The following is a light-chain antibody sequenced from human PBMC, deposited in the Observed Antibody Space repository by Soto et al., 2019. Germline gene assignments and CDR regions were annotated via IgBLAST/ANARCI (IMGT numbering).Light chain of an antibody. V-gene: IGLV2-14*03. CDR3: SSFTESCTVM. Sequence: QSALTQPAYVSGSPGQSFTIPCTGSSTDVGAYHSVSWYQQHPGKAPKLIIFDVSNRPSGVSNRFSGSKSGNTASLTISGLQAEDEADYYCSSFTESCTVMFGGGTKLTVL. J-gene: IGLJ3*02. CDR1: STDVGAYHS. CDR2: DVS.